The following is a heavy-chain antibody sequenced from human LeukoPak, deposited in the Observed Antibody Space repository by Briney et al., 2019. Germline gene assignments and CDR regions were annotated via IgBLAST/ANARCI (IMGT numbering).Heavy chain of an antibody. Sequence: SVKVSCKASVGTFSSYAISWVRQAPGQGLEWMGRIIPILGIANYAQKFQGRVTITADKSTSTAYMELSSLRSEDTAVYYCARSPGIAAAGYFDYWGQGTLVTVSS. D-gene: IGHD6-13*01. J-gene: IGHJ4*02. CDR1: VGTFSSYA. CDR3: ARSPGIAAAGYFDY. CDR2: IIPILGIA. V-gene: IGHV1-69*04.